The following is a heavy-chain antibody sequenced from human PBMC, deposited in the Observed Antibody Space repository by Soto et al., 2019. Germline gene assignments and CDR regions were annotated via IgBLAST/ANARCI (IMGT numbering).Heavy chain of an antibody. CDR2: IYYTGSI. CDR1: GGSLSNNY. J-gene: IGHJ4*02. V-gene: IGHV4-59*12. Sequence: SETLSLTCTVSGGSLSNNYWSWIRQPPGKALEWIGYIYYTGSIKYNPSLESRVTLSLDTSKNQFSMKLSSVTAADTAVYYCARGRYYFDYWGQGTLVTVSS. CDR3: ARGRYYFDY.